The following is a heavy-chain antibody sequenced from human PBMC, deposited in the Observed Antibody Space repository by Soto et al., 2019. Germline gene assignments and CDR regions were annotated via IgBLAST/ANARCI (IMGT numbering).Heavy chain of an antibody. J-gene: IGHJ6*02. CDR1: GYTFTSYD. CDR2: MNPNSGNT. Sequence: QVQLVQSGAEVKKPGASVKVSCKASGYTFTSYDINWVRQATGQGLEWMGWMNPNSGNTGYAQKFQGRVTRTRNTSTRTAYMELRSLRSADAAVYYCAREKTSYGMDVWGQGTMVTVSS. CDR3: AREKTSYGMDV. V-gene: IGHV1-8*01.